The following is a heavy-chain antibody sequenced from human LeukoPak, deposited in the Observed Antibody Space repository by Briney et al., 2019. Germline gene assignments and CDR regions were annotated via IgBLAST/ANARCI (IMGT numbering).Heavy chain of an antibody. CDR3: ARGQGYCSGGSCYYYYGMDV. CDR1: GFTFSSYA. V-gene: IGHV3-30-3*01. CDR2: ISYDGSNK. Sequence: PGRSLRLSCAASGFTFSSYAMHWVRQAPGKGLEWVAVISYDGSNKYYANSVKGRFTISRDNSKNTLYPQMNSLRAEDTAVYYCARGQGYCSGGSCYYYYGMDVWGQGTTVTVSS. D-gene: IGHD2-15*01. J-gene: IGHJ6*02.